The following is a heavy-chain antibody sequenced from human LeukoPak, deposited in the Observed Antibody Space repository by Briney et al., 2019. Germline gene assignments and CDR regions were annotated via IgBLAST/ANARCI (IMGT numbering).Heavy chain of an antibody. J-gene: IGHJ6*03. D-gene: IGHD2-21*02. Sequence: ASVKVSCKASGYTFTSYDINWVRQATRQGLEWMGWMNPNSGNTGYAQKFQGRVTMTRNTPISTAYMELSSLRSEDTDVYYCARGNGDSRDYYYYYMDVWGKGTTVNVSS. CDR2: MNPNSGNT. V-gene: IGHV1-8*01. CDR1: GYTFTSYD. CDR3: ARGNGDSRDYYYYYMDV.